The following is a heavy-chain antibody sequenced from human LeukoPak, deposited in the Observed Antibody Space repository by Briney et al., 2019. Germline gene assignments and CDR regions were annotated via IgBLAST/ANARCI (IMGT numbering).Heavy chain of an antibody. J-gene: IGHJ4*02. Sequence: TSETLSLTCTVSGGSISSYYWSWLRQPPGKGLEWIGYIYYSGSTNDNPSLKSRVTISVGTFKNQFSLKLSSVTAADTAVYYCATGRAYSYASLFDYWGQGTLVTVSS. CDR2: IYYSGST. CDR3: ATGRAYSYASLFDY. D-gene: IGHD5-18*01. CDR1: GGSISSYY. V-gene: IGHV4-59*01.